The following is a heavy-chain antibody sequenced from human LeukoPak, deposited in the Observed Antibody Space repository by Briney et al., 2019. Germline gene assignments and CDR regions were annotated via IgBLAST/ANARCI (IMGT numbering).Heavy chain of an antibody. CDR2: ISSSGSTI. J-gene: IGHJ6*03. V-gene: IGHV3-11*01. Sequence: LSLTCIVSGYSITSGYYWGWIRQPPGKGLEWVSYISSSGSTIYYADSVKGRFTISRDNAKNSLYLQMNSLRAEDTAVYYCARVRDSSGWYFLEYMDVWGKGTTVTISS. CDR1: GYSITSGYY. D-gene: IGHD6-19*01. CDR3: ARVRDSSGWYFLEYMDV.